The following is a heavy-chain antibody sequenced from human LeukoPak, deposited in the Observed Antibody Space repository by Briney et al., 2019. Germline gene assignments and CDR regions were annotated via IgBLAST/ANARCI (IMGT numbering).Heavy chain of an antibody. J-gene: IGHJ4*02. CDR1: GYTFTGYY. D-gene: IGHD3-22*01. CDR3: AKQSMTYNYESSGSPPDY. Sequence: ASVKVSCKASGYTFTGYYIHWVRQAPGQGLEWMGWTNPNSGATNYAQKFQGRVTMTRDTSISTAYMELTRLTSDDTAVYYCAKQSMTYNYESSGSPPDYWGQGTLVTVSS. CDR2: TNPNSGAT. V-gene: IGHV1-2*02.